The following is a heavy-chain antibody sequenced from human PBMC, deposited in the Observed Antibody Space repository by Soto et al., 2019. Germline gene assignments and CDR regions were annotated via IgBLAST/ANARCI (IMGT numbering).Heavy chain of an antibody. CDR1: GGSISSSSYY. J-gene: IGHJ4*02. D-gene: IGHD6-19*01. V-gene: IGHV4-39*01. CDR2: ISYTGST. Sequence: QLQLQESGPGLVKPSETLSLTCTLSGGSISSSSYYWGWIRQPPGKGLEWIGTISYTGSTYYNSSPKSRVTISIDTSENHFSLKLRSVTATDTAVYYCATHRYSSGLTFFDHWGQGTLVTVSS. CDR3: ATHRYSSGLTFFDH.